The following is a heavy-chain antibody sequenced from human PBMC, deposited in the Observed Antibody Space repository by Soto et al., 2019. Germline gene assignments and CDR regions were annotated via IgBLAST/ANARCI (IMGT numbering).Heavy chain of an antibody. J-gene: IGHJ4*02. CDR2: IIPIIGIA. Sequence: QVQLVQSGAEVKKPGSSVKVSCKASGGTFNSYTISWVRQAPGQGLEWMGRIIPIIGIANYAQKFQGRVTITADKTTSTAYMELSSLRSEDTAVYYCARGRYYYDSSGSLDYWGQGTLVTVSS. D-gene: IGHD3-22*01. CDR1: GGTFNSYT. V-gene: IGHV1-69*02. CDR3: ARGRYYYDSSGSLDY.